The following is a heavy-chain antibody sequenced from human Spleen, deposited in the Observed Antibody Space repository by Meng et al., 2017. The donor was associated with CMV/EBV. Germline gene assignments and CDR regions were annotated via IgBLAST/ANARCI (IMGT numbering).Heavy chain of an antibody. CDR2: IIPIFGTA. J-gene: IGHJ6*02. D-gene: IGHD2-2*01. V-gene: IGHV1-69*05. Sequence: SVKVSCKASGGTFSSYAISWVRQAPGQGLEWMGGIIPIFGTANYAQKFQGRVTITTDESTSTAYMELSSLRSEDTAVYYCASKSFMAAISMYYYYYGMDVWGQGTTVTVSS. CDR1: GGTFSSYA. CDR3: ASKSFMAAISMYYYYYGMDV.